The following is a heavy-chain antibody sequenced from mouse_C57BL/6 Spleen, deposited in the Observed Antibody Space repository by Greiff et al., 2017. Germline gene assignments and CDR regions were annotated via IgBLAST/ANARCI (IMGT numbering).Heavy chain of an antibody. CDR2: IDPSDSYT. J-gene: IGHJ3*01. CDR1: GYTFTSYW. Sequence: QVQLQQPGAELVMPGASVKLSCKASGYTFTSYWMHWVKQRPGQGLEWIGEIDPSDSYTNYNQKFKGKSTLTVDKSSSTAYMQLSSLTSEDSAVYYCARGGPNGLPSWFAYWGQGTLVTVSA. CDR3: ARGGPNGLPSWFAY. D-gene: IGHD2-4*01. V-gene: IGHV1-69*01.